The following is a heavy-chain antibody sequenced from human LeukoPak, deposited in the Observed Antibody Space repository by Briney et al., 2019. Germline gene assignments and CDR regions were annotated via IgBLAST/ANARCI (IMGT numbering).Heavy chain of an antibody. D-gene: IGHD5-18*01. V-gene: IGHV4-59*01. J-gene: IGHJ5*02. CDR3: ARGQGYSYGYEWFDP. CDR2: IYYSGST. CDR1: GGSISSYY. Sequence: SETLSLTCTFFGGSISSYYWSWIRQPPGKGLEWIGYIYYSGSTNYNPSLKSRVTISVDTSKNQFSLKLSSVTAADTAVYYCARGQGYSYGYEWFDPWGQGTLVTVSS.